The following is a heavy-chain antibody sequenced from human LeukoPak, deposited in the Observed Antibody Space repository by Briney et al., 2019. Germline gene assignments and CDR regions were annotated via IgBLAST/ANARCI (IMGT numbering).Heavy chain of an antibody. CDR3: ARDPITMVRGVWYYGIDV. Sequence: SETLSLTCTVSGGSISSGSYYWSWLRPPPGKGLEWIGRIYTSGSTNYNPSLKRRVTISVDTSKNQFSLKLSSVTAADTAVYYCARDPITMVRGVWYYGIDVWGQGTTVTVSS. D-gene: IGHD3-10*01. J-gene: IGHJ6*02. CDR1: GGSISSGSYY. V-gene: IGHV4-61*02. CDR2: IYTSGST.